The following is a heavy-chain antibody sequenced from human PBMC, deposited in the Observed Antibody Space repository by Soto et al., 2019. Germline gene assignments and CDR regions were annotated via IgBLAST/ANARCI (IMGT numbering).Heavy chain of an antibody. V-gene: IGHV4-59*01. Sequence: PSETLSLTCTVSGGSISSYYWSWIRQPPGKGLEWIGYIYYSGSTNYNPSLKSRVTMSVDTSKSQFSLKLTSVTAADTAVYYCARGEDAFFYYGLDVWGQGITVTVSS. CDR3: ARGEDAFFYYGLDV. J-gene: IGHJ6*02. CDR1: GGSISSYY. CDR2: IYYSGST.